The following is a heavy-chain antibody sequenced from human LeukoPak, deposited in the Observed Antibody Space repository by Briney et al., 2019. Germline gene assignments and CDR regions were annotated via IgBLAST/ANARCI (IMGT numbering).Heavy chain of an antibody. V-gene: IGHV3-30*03. D-gene: IGHD3-10*01. CDR2: ISYDGSNK. CDR1: GFTFSSYG. Sequence: GRSLRLSCAASGFTFSSYGMHWVRQAPGKGLEWVAVISYDGSNKYYADSVKGRFTISRDNSKNTLYLQMNSLRAEDTAVYYCAINHYGSGSYYSYPDAFDIWGQGTMVTVSS. J-gene: IGHJ3*02. CDR3: AINHYGSGSYYSYPDAFDI.